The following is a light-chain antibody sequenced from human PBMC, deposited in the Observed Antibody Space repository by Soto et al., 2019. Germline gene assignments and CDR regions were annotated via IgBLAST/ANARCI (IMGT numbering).Light chain of an antibody. Sequence: QSALTQPASVSGSPGQSITISCTGTSSDIGGYNYVSWYQQHPGKAPKLMIYEVSNRPSGVSNRFSGSKSGNTASLTISGLRAEDEADYYCSSYSNSGTLGVFGTGTKLTVL. CDR2: EVS. J-gene: IGLJ1*01. CDR1: SSDIGGYNY. V-gene: IGLV2-14*01. CDR3: SSYSNSGTLGV.